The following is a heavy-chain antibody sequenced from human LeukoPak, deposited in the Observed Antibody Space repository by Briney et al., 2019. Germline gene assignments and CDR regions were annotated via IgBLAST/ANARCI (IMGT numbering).Heavy chain of an antibody. Sequence: PGGSLRLSCAASGFTFSSYSMNWVRQAPGKGLEWVGRTKSKTAGGTTDFAAPVKGRFSISRDDSQNMLYLQMNSLTSEDSAVYYCAQGSGQYYEYWGQGTLVTVSS. CDR1: GFTFSSYS. CDR3: AQGSGQYYEY. CDR2: TKSKTAGGTT. V-gene: IGHV3-15*07. D-gene: IGHD3-22*01. J-gene: IGHJ4*02.